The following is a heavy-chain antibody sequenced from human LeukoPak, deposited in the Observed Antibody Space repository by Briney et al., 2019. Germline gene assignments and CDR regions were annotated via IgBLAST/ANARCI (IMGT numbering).Heavy chain of an antibody. J-gene: IGHJ2*01. V-gene: IGHV4-59*12. CDR3: ARLRSTYWYLDL. CDR2: IYYSGST. Sequence: SETLSLTCTVSGGSISSYYWSWIRQPPGKGLEWIGYIYYSGSTNYNPSLKSRVTISVDTSKNQFSLKLGSVTAADTAVYFCARLRSTYWYLDLWGRGTLVTVSS. CDR1: GGSISSYY. D-gene: IGHD1-26*01.